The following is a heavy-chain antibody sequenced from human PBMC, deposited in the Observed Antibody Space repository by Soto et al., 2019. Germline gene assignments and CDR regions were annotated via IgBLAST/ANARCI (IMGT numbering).Heavy chain of an antibody. CDR2: INRSGST. Sequence: QVQLQQWGAGLLKPSETLSLTCAVYGGSFSGYYWSWIRQPPGKGLEWIGEINRSGSTNYNPSLKSRVTISVDTSKNQFSLKLSSVTAADTAVYYCARGLIAVAAGAFDIWGQGTMVTVSS. J-gene: IGHJ3*02. V-gene: IGHV4-34*01. CDR1: GGSFSGYY. D-gene: IGHD6-19*01. CDR3: ARGLIAVAAGAFDI.